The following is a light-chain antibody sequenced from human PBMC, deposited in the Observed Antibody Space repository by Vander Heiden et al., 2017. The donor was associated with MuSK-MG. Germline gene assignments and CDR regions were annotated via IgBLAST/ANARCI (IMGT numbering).Light chain of an antibody. CDR3: QQLNTYPHT. Sequence: DIQLTQSPSFLSASVGDRVTITCRASHDISNFLAWYQQKPGKAPQLLIYVASTLQSGVPSRFSGSGSGTEFSLTISSLQSEDFATYYCQQLNTYPHTFGPGTKVDIK. CDR2: VAS. CDR1: HDISNF. V-gene: IGKV1-9*01. J-gene: IGKJ3*01.